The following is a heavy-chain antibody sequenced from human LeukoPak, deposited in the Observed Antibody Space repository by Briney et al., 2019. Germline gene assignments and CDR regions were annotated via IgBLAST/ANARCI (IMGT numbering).Heavy chain of an antibody. V-gene: IGHV3-74*01. J-gene: IGHJ4*02. D-gene: IGHD2/OR15-2a*01. CDR1: GFTFSHYT. CDR2: IKTDGRTT. CDR3: VKNFHFEDGGFYRHFDY. Sequence: PGGSLRLSCVASGFTFSHYTMHGVRRAPGKGLMWVARIKTDGRTTHYAESVEGRFTISRDNARNTLYLQMSGLRVDDTAVYYCVKNFHFEDGGFYRHFDYWGQGTLVIVSS.